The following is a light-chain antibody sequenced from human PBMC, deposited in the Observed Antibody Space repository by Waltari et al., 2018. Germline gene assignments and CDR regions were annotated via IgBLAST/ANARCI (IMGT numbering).Light chain of an antibody. Sequence: QSALTQPPSVSGSPEQSVTISCTGSTSDVGGYNSVSWYQQHPGKAPNLIIFDVNRRPSGVPDRFSGSKSGNTASLTISGLRPEDEADYHCCSYAGVHTFWLFGGGTKLTVL. CDR1: TSDVGGYNS. CDR2: DVN. V-gene: IGLV2-11*01. CDR3: CSYAGVHTFWL. J-gene: IGLJ3*02.